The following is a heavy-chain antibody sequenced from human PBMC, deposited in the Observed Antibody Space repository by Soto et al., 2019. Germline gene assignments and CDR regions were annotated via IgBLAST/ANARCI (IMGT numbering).Heavy chain of an antibody. D-gene: IGHD3-10*01. CDR2: ISAYNGNT. V-gene: IGHV1-18*04. CDR3: ARARGSGSNPWFDP. J-gene: IGHJ5*02. Sequence: GASVKVSCKASGYTFISYGISWVRQAPGQGLEWMGWISAYNGNTNYAQKLQGRVTMTTDTSTSTAYMELRSLRSDDTAVYYCARARGSGSNPWFDPWGQGTLVTVSS. CDR1: GYTFISYG.